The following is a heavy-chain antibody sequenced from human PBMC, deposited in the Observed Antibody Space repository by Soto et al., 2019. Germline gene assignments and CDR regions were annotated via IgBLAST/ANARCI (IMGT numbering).Heavy chain of an antibody. D-gene: IGHD3-10*01. Sequence: PGESLKISCKGSGYSFTSCWIGWVRQMPGKGLEWMGIIYPGDSDTRYSPSFQGQVTISADKSISTAYLQWSSLKASDTAMYYCARHYYGSGSYYDPYYYYYGMDGWGQGTTVTVS. CDR3: ARHYYGSGSYYDPYYYYYGMDG. J-gene: IGHJ6*02. CDR1: GYSFTSCW. CDR2: IYPGDSDT. V-gene: IGHV5-51*01.